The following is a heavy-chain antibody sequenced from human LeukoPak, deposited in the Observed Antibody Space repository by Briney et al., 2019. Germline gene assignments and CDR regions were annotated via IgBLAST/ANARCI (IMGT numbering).Heavy chain of an antibody. CDR1: GFTFSSYW. Sequence: GGSLRLSCAASGFTFSSYWMSWVRQAPGKGLEWVANIKQDGSEKYYVDSVKGRFTISRDNAKNSLYLQMNSLRAEDTAVYYCAKGRDFRNDAFDIWGQGTMVTVSS. J-gene: IGHJ3*02. V-gene: IGHV3-7*01. CDR2: IKQDGSEK. CDR3: AKGRDFRNDAFDI. D-gene: IGHD2-21*01.